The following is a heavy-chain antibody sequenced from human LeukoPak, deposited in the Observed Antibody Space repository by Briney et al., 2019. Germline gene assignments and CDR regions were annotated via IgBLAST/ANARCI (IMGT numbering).Heavy chain of an antibody. J-gene: IGHJ4*02. D-gene: IGHD3/OR15-3a*01. CDR1: GVSISSSNSY. CDR3: ARQTGSGLFILP. V-gene: IGHV4-39*01. Sequence: SETLSLTCTVSGVSISSSNSYWGWIRQPPGKGLEWIGSIYYSGNTYYNASLKRQVSISIDTSKNQFSLRLTSVTAADTAVYYCARQTGSGLFILPGGQGTLVTVSS. CDR2: IYYSGNT.